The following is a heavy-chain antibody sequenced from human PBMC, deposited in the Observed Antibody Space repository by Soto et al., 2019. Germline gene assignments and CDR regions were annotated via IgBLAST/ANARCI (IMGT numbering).Heavy chain of an antibody. V-gene: IGHV4-4*07. CDR2: IYTSGST. D-gene: IGHD6-13*01. Sequence: QVQLQESGPGLVKPSETLSLTCTVSGDSISNYYWSWIRQPAGKGLEWIGRIYTSGSTNYNPSLRRRVTMSVDTSKNQLSLKLSSVTAADTAVYYCARDVQSHIWYSPGYWGQGILVLVSS. CDR1: GDSISNYY. J-gene: IGHJ4*02. CDR3: ARDVQSHIWYSPGY.